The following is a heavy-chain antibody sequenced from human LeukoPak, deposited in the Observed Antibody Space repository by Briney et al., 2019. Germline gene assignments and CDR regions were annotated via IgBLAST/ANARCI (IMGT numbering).Heavy chain of an antibody. CDR1: GYTFTSYG. CDR3: ARTGSDYDSSGYYPDFDY. D-gene: IGHD3-22*01. Sequence: ASVKVSCKASGYTFTSYGISWVRQAPGQGLEWMGWISSYNGNTNYAQKVQGRVTMTTDTSTRTAYMELRSLRSDDTAVYYCARTGSDYDSSGYYPDFDYWGQGTLVTVSS. J-gene: IGHJ4*02. CDR2: ISSYNGNT. V-gene: IGHV1-18*01.